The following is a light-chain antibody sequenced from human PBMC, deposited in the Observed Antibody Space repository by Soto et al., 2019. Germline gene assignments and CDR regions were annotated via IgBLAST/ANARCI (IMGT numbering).Light chain of an antibody. CDR1: QSISSW. V-gene: IGKV1-5*01. J-gene: IGKJ1*01. CDR2: DVS. Sequence: DIQMTQSPSTLSASVGDRVTITCRASQSISSWLAWYQQKPGKAPELLIYDVSTLQSGVPSRFSGSGSGTEFTLTISSLQPDDFATYYCQQYNSYSWTFGQGTKVDIK. CDR3: QQYNSYSWT.